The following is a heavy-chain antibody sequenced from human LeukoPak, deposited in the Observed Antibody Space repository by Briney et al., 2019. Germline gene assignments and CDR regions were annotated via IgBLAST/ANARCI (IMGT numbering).Heavy chain of an antibody. CDR1: GFAFSSYW. Sequence: GGSLRLSCAASGFAFSSYWMSWVRQAPGKGLEWVAVISEDGTKKNYAESVKGRFTISRDNSNNTLYLQMSSLRAEDTAVYYCAKDRETTSSGTFGNWGQGTLVTVSS. D-gene: IGHD6-13*01. CDR3: AKDRETTSSGTFGN. V-gene: IGHV3-30*18. J-gene: IGHJ4*02. CDR2: ISEDGTKK.